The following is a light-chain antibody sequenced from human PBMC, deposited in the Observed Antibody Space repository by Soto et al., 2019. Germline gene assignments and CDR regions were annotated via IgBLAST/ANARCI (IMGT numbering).Light chain of an antibody. Sequence: QSALTQPASVSGSPGQSITISCTGTTSDIGGYNYVSWYQQYPGKAPKLIIYEVRNRPSGVSNRFSASKSGNTASLTISGLQAEDEAVYYCSSYTSSSTDVVFGGGTELTVL. J-gene: IGLJ2*01. V-gene: IGLV2-14*01. CDR2: EVR. CDR3: SSYTSSSTDVV. CDR1: TSDIGGYNY.